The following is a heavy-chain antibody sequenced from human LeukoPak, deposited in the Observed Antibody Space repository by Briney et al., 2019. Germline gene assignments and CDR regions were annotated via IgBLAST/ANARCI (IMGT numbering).Heavy chain of an antibody. CDR3: ARGVGYGDSYYYCYYGMDV. J-gene: IGHJ6*02. Sequence: ASVKVSCKASGYTFTGYYMHWVRQAPGQGLEWMGWINPNSGGTNYAQKFQGRVTMTRDTSISTAYMELSRLRSDDTAVYYCARGVGYGDSYYYCYYGMDVWGQGTTVTVSS. CDR1: GYTFTGYY. V-gene: IGHV1-2*02. D-gene: IGHD4-17*01. CDR2: INPNSGGT.